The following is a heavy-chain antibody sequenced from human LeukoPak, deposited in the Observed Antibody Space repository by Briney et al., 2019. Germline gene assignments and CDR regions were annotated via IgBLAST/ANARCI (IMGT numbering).Heavy chain of an antibody. CDR3: AILAEGGICYFFY. CDR1: GYSISSGYY. V-gene: IGHV4-38-2*01. CDR2: VYHSGST. J-gene: IGHJ4*02. Sequence: PSETLSLTCAVSGYSISSGYYWGWIRQPPGKGLEWIGRVYHSGSTYYNPSLKRRVTISVDTSKNQFSLKLSSVTAADTAAYFCAILAEGGICYFFYWGQGTLGTVSS. D-gene: IGHD6-19*01.